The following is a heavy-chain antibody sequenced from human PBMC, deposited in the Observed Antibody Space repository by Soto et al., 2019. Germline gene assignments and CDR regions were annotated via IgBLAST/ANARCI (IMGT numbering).Heavy chain of an antibody. J-gene: IGHJ4*02. D-gene: IGHD3-22*01. Sequence: PSVKVSCXASGGTFSSYAISWVRQAPGQGLEWMGGIIPIFGTANYAQKFQGRVTITADESTSTAYMELSSLRSEDTAVYYCARVTYDSSATPGFDYWGQGTLVTSPQ. CDR1: GGTFSSYA. V-gene: IGHV1-69*13. CDR2: IIPIFGTA. CDR3: ARVTYDSSATPGFDY.